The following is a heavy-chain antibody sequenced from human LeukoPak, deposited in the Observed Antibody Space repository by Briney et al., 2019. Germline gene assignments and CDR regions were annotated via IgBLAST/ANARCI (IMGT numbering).Heavy chain of an antibody. CDR3: ASQYYYDSSGYYREHDY. D-gene: IGHD3-22*01. V-gene: IGHV3-48*04. Sequence: GGSLRLSCAASGFTFRTYNMNWVRQAPGKGLEWVSYITSGGTTIYYADSVKGRFTISRDNAKNTLYLQMNSLRAEDTAVYYCASQYYYDSSGYYREHDYWGQGTLVTVSS. J-gene: IGHJ4*02. CDR1: GFTFRTYN. CDR2: ITSGGTTI.